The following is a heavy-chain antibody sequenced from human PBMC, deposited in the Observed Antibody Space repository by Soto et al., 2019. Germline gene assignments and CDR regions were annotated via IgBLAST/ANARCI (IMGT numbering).Heavy chain of an antibody. D-gene: IGHD2-15*01. CDR1: GYTFTSYA. Sequence: ASVKVSCKASGYTFTSYAMHWVRQAPGQRLEWMGWINAGNGNTKYSQKFQGRVTITRDTSASTAYMELSSLRSEDTAVYYCARGGDLVVVAATSLYDAFDIWGQGTMVTVSS. CDR3: ARGGDLVVVAATSLYDAFDI. J-gene: IGHJ3*02. CDR2: INAGNGNT. V-gene: IGHV1-3*01.